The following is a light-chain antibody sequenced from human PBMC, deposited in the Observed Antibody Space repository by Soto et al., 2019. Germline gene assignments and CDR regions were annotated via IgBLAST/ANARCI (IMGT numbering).Light chain of an antibody. CDR3: KSYAGSNTYV. V-gene: IGLV2-8*01. CDR1: KNDIGVYDF. J-gene: IGLJ1*01. CDR2: EVV. Sequence: QSVLTQPPSASGSPGQSVTISCTGTKNDIGVYDFVSWYQHHPGKAPRLIIYEVVQRPSGVPDRFSGSKSGNTASLTVSGLQAADEVDYFCKSYAGSNTYVFGSGTKVTLL.